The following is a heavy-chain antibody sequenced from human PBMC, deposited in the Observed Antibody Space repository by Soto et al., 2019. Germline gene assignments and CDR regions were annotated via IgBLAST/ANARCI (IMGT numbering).Heavy chain of an antibody. CDR2: ISAYNGNT. Sequence: ASVKVSCKASGYTFTSYGISWVRQAPGQGLEWMGWISAYNGNTNYAQKLQGRVTMTTDTSTSTAYMELRSLRSDYTAVYYCARDQGPRFLEWFAWPYYYYYGMDVWGQGTTVTVSS. CDR1: GYTFTSYG. D-gene: IGHD3-3*01. CDR3: ARDQGPRFLEWFAWPYYYYYGMDV. J-gene: IGHJ6*02. V-gene: IGHV1-18*04.